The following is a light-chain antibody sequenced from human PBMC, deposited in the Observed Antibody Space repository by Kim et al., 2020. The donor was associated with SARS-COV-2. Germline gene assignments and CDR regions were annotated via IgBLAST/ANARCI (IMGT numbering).Light chain of an antibody. Sequence: EVVLTQSPCTLSLSLGESATFARRSSQSVTSSLGWYQQKPHQAPRLLIHGASSRATGIPGRFSGSGSGTDFTLTISRLEPEDFAVYYCQQYGNSPSTFGQGTRLEIK. CDR2: GAS. J-gene: IGKJ5*01. CDR3: QQYGNSPST. CDR1: QSVTSS. V-gene: IGKV3-20*01.